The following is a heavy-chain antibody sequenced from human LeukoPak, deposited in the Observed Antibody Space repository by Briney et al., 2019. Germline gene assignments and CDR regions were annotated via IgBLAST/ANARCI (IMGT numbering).Heavy chain of an antibody. V-gene: IGHV3-66*01. CDR2: IYSDGST. CDR1: GFTVSSSY. D-gene: IGHD1-26*01. Sequence: GGSLRLSCAVSGFTVSSSYMSWVRQAPEGKGLEWVSVIYSDGSTYYADSVKGRFTISRDNSKNMLYLQMNSLRADDTGLYYCTRETGATDSWGQGALVTVSS. CDR3: TRETGATDS. J-gene: IGHJ4*02.